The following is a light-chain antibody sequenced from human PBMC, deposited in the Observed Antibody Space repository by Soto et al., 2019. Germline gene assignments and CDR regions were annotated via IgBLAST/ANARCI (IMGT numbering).Light chain of an antibody. Sequence: LTQPASVSGSPGQSITISCTGTSNDVGGYNYVSWYQHHPGKAPKLMIYEVSDRPSGVSNRFSGSKFGNTASLTISGLQAEDEADYYCSSYTGSNIRYVFGTGTKVTVL. CDR2: EVS. J-gene: IGLJ1*01. CDR3: SSYTGSNIRYV. CDR1: SNDVGGYNY. V-gene: IGLV2-14*01.